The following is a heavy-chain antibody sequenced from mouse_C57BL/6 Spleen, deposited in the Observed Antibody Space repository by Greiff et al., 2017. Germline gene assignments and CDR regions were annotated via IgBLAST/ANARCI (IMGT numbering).Heavy chain of an antibody. V-gene: IGHV1-54*01. CDR3: ARGRFDV. CDR1: GYAFTNYL. J-gene: IGHJ1*03. Sequence: VQLQQSGAELVRPGTSVKVSCKASGYAFTNYLIEWVKQRPGQGLEWIGVINSGSGGTNYDEKFKGKARVTVDKSSSTAYMELRSLTSEDTAVYYCARGRFDVWGTGTTVTVSS. CDR2: INSGSGGT.